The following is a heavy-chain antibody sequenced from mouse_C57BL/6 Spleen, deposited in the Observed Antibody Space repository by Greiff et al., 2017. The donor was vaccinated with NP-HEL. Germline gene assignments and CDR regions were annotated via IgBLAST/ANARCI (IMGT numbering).Heavy chain of an antibody. V-gene: IGHV1-19*01. Sequence: EVQLQQSGPVLVKPGASVKMSCKASGYTFTDYYMNWVKQSHGKSLEWIGVINPYNGGTSYNQKFKGKATLTVDKSSSTAYMELNSLTSEDSAVYYCASAYGSRRGWYFDVWGTGTTVTVSS. CDR2: INPYNGGT. CDR1: GYTFTDYY. J-gene: IGHJ1*03. D-gene: IGHD1-1*01. CDR3: ASAYGSRRGWYFDV.